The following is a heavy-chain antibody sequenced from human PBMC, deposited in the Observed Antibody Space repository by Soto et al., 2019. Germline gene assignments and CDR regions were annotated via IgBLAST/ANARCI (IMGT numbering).Heavy chain of an antibody. CDR3: ARDPAVTMVRGVKIDYYGMDV. CDR1: GYTFTGYY. Sequence: ASVKVSCKASGYTFTGYYMHWVRQAPGQGLEWMGWINPNSGGTNYAQKFQGRVTMTRDTSISTAYMELSRLRSDDTAVYYCARDPAVTMVRGVKIDYYGMDVWGQGTTVTV. V-gene: IGHV1-2*02. CDR2: INPNSGGT. D-gene: IGHD3-10*01. J-gene: IGHJ6*02.